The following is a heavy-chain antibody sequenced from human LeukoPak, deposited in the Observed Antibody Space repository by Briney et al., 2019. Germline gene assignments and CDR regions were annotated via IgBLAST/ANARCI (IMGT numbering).Heavy chain of an antibody. CDR3: ARVTTAFPDAFDI. D-gene: IGHD2-21*02. CDR2: ISYDGSNK. V-gene: IGHV3-30*04. Sequence: GGSLRLSCAASGFTFSSDAMHWVRQAPGKGLEWVAAISYDGSNKNYADSVKGRFTISRDNSKNTLYLQMDNLRAEDTAVYYCARVTTAFPDAFDIWGQGTMVTVSS. J-gene: IGHJ3*02. CDR1: GFTFSSDA.